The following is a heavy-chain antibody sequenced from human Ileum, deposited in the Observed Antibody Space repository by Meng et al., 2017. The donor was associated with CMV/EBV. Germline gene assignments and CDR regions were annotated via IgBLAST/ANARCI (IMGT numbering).Heavy chain of an antibody. CDR2: INPTGLST. CDR3: ARGEDYVWGSYRYPIDY. V-gene: IGHV1-46*01. J-gene: IGHJ4*02. CDR1: GYTFTNSY. D-gene: IGHD3-16*02. Sequence: ASVKVSCKASGYTFTNSYFHCVRQAPGQGLEWMTRINPTGLSTTYAENFQGRVTVTRDTSTATVYLDLSSLTSEDTAVYYCARGEDYVWGSYRYPIDYWGQGTLVTVSS.